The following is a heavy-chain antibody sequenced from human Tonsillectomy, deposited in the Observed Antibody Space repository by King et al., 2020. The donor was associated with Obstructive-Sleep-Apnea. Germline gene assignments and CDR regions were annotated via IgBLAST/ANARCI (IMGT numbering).Heavy chain of an antibody. Sequence: LQLQESGPGLMKPSETLSLTCAVSDDSISSTSYYWPWIRQPPGKGLEWIGTIFYSGSTYQNPSLKSRVTIALDTSNNQFSLNLQSVTATDTAVYYCARGSLIRGVLGYFFDYWGQGTLVTVSS. CDR3: ARGSLIRGVLGYFFDY. CDR1: DDSISSTSYY. D-gene: IGHD3-10*01. V-gene: IGHV4-39*07. CDR2: IFYSGST. J-gene: IGHJ4*02.